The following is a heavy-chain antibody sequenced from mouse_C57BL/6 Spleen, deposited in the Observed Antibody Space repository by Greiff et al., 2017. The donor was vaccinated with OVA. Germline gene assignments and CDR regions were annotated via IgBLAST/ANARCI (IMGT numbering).Heavy chain of an antibody. CDR2: IWSGGST. CDR1: GFSLTSYG. Sequence: VQRVESGPGLVQPSQSLSITCTVSGFSLTSYGVHWVRQSPGKGLEWLGVIWSGGSTDYNAAFISRLSISKDNSKSQVFFKMNSLQADDTAIYYCARNDGNYEAWFAYWGQGTLVTVSA. J-gene: IGHJ3*01. D-gene: IGHD2-1*01. CDR3: ARNDGNYEAWFAY. V-gene: IGHV2-2*01.